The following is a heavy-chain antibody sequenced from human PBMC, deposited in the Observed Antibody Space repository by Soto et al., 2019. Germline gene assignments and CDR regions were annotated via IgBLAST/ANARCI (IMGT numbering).Heavy chain of an antibody. J-gene: IGHJ4*02. V-gene: IGHV3-33*05. Sequence: QVQLVESGGGVVQPGTSLRLSSVGSGFTFRSYVIHWVRKAPGKGLEWVALTAYDGSNNFYGDSVKGRFTISRDNSRNTVELQRDSLRLEDTALYYCARWGTTGGLDVWGPGPLVSVSS. CDR3: ARWGTTGGLDV. CDR1: GFTFRSYV. D-gene: IGHD3-16*01. CDR2: TAYDGSNN.